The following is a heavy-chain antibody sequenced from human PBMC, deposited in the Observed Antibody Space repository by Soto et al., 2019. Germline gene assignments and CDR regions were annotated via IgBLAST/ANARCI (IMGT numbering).Heavy chain of an antibody. CDR1: GGTFSSYA. D-gene: IGHD2-15*01. J-gene: IGHJ6*02. V-gene: IGHV1-69*06. CDR2: IIPIFGTA. CDR3: AREISTYYYGMDV. Sequence: SVKVSCKASGGTFSSYAISWVRQAPGQGLEWMGGIIPIFGTANYAQKFQGRVTITADKSTSTAYMELSSLRSEDTAVYYCAREISTYYYGMDVWGQGTTVTVSS.